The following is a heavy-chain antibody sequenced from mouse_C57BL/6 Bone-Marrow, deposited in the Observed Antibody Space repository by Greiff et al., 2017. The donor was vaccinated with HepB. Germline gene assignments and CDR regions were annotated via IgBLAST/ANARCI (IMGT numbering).Heavy chain of an antibody. Sequence: ESGPGLVKPSQSLSLTCSVTGYSITSGYYWNWIRQFPGNKLEWMGYISYDGSNNYNPSLKNRISITRDTSKNQFFLKLNSVTTEDTATYYCARVWDVDWYFDVWGTGTTVTVSS. CDR1: GYSITSGYY. V-gene: IGHV3-6*01. D-gene: IGHD4-1*01. J-gene: IGHJ1*03. CDR2: ISYDGSN. CDR3: ARVWDVDWYFDV.